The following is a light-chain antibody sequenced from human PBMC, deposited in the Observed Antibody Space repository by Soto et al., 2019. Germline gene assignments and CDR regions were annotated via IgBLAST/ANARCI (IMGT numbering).Light chain of an antibody. V-gene: IGLV1-51*01. CDR2: DDN. CDR1: SSDVGAYDL. CDR3: GSWDSSLSAYV. Sequence: QSVLTQPASVSGSPGQSITISCTGTSSDVGAYDLVSWYQHHPGKVPKLIIYDDNKRPSGIPDRFSGSKSGTSATLGITGFQTGDEADYYCGSWDSSLSAYVFGTGTKLTVL. J-gene: IGLJ1*01.